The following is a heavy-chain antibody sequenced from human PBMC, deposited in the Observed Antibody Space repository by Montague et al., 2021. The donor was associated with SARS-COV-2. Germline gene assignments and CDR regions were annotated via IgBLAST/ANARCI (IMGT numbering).Heavy chain of an antibody. J-gene: IGHJ4*02. Sequence: SDTLSLTRTVSNYSVSSGYYWGWIRQFPGKGLEWIGFKFHSGSTXYNPSLQSRVITSVDTSKNQVSLKLRSVSAADTAVYYCARGVVGPTVLFLEYWGQGILVAVSS. CDR2: KFHSGST. D-gene: IGHD1-26*01. V-gene: IGHV4-38-2*02. CDR3: ARGVVGPTVLFLEY. CDR1: NYSVSSGYY.